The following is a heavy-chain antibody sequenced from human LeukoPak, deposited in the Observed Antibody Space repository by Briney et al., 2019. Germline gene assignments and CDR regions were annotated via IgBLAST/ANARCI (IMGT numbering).Heavy chain of an antibody. D-gene: IGHD1-7*01. V-gene: IGHV3-11*01. CDR1: GFTFSDYY. Sequence: GGSLRLSCAASGFTFSDYYMNWIRQAPGKGLEWLSYISGSGKTTHYADSVKGRFTISRGNAKNSLYLQMNSLRAEDTAVYYCARWRGENYWVDYFDYWGQGTLVTVSS. J-gene: IGHJ4*02. CDR2: ISGSGKTT. CDR3: ARWRGENYWVDYFDY.